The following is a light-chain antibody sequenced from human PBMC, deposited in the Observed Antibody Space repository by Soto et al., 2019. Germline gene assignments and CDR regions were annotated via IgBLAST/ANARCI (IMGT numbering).Light chain of an antibody. CDR3: QQYGSSPMYT. Sequence: EIVLTQSPGTLSLSPGERATLSCRASQSVSSSYLAWYQQKPGQAPRLLIYGASGRATGIPDRFSGSGSGTDFTLTISRLEPEDFAVYYCQQYGSSPMYTFGKGTKLEI. CDR2: GAS. V-gene: IGKV3-20*01. CDR1: QSVSSSY. J-gene: IGKJ2*01.